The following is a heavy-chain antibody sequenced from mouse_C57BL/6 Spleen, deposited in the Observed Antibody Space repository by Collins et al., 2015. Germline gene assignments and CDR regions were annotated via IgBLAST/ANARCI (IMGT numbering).Heavy chain of an antibody. CDR2: INTYTGEP. V-gene: IGHV9-3-1*01. Sequence: QIQLVQSGPELKKPGETVKISCKASGYTFTNYGMNWVKQAPGKGLKWMGWINTYTGEPTYADDFKGRLAFSLETSASTAYLQINNLKNEDTATYFCARDGSSYVFAYWGQGTLVTVSA. J-gene: IGHJ3*01. D-gene: IGHD1-1*01. CDR3: ARDGSSYVFAY. CDR1: GYTFTNYG.